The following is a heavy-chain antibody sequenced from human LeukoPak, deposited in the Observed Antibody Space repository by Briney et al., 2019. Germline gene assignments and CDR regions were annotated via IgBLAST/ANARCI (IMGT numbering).Heavy chain of an antibody. D-gene: IGHD3-3*01. J-gene: IGHJ5*02. V-gene: IGHV3-48*04. CDR1: GFTFSSYS. CDR3: ARDSARYYDFWSGYYGNWFDP. CDR2: ISSSSSTI. Sequence: GGSLRLSCAASGFTFSSYSMNWVRQAPGKGLDWVSYISSSSSTIYYADSVKGRFTISRDNAKNSLYLQMNSLRAEDTAVYYCARDSARYYDFWSGYYGNWFDPWGQGTLVTVSS.